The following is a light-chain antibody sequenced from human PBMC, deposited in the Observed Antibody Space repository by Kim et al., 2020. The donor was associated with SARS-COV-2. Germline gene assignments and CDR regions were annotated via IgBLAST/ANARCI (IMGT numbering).Light chain of an antibody. CDR1: GGSIASNY. CDR2: EDN. V-gene: IGLV6-57*03. CDR3: QSYDSANQV. J-gene: IGLJ3*02. Sequence: GKPVTPSSTRRGGSIASNYVQWYQQRPGSAPTIVIYEDNQRPSGVPDRFSGSIDSSSNSASLTISGLKTEDEADYYCQSYDSANQVFGGGTQLTVL.